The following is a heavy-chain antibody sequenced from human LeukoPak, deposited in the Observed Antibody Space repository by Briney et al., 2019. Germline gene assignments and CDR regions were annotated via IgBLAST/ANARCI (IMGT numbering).Heavy chain of an antibody. CDR2: INPSGGST. J-gene: IGHJ4*02. D-gene: IGHD3-10*01. CDR1: GYTFTSYY. CDR3: ARGHPQLLSASDY. Sequence: ASVKDSCKASGYTFTSYYMHRVRQAPGQGLEWMGIINPSGGSTSCAQKFQGRVTMTRDTSTSTVYMELSSLRSEDTAVYYCARGHPQLLSASDYWGQGTLVTVSS. V-gene: IGHV1-46*01.